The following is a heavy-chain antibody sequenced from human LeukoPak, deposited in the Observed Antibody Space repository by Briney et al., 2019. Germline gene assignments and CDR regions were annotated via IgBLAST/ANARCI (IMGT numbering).Heavy chain of an antibody. CDR1: GGSISSGDYY. CDR2: VYYRGNT. D-gene: IGHD3-22*01. CDR3: ARHRRSHYYYDSSGYLYYFDY. V-gene: IGHV4-30-4*01. Sequence: SETLSLTGTVSGGSISSGDYYWSWIRQPPGKGLEWIGFVYYRGNTYYNPSLKSRVTISVDTSKNQFSLKLSSVTAADTAVYYCARHRRSHYYYDSSGYLYYFDYWGQGTLVTVSS. J-gene: IGHJ4*02.